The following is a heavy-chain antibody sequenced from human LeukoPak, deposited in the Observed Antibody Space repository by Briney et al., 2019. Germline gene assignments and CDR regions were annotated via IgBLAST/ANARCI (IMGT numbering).Heavy chain of an antibody. J-gene: IGHJ4*02. CDR2: IWYDGSNK. CDR3: AKVRQGYSGYPYFDY. Sequence: GGSLRLSCAASGFTFSSYGMHWVRQAPGKGLEWVAVIWYDGSNKYYADSVKGRFTISRDNSKSTLYLQMNSLRAEDTAVYYCAKVRQGYSGYPYFDYWGQGTLVTVSS. D-gene: IGHD5-12*01. V-gene: IGHV3-33*06. CDR1: GFTFSSYG.